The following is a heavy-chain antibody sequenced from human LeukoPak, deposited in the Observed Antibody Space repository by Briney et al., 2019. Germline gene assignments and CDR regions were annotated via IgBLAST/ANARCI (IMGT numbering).Heavy chain of an antibody. CDR3: AKGEDYYDSSGYFHYYFDY. D-gene: IGHD3-22*01. CDR1: GFPFCSIA. V-gene: IGHV3-23*01. Sequence: GGSLRPSCLASGFPFCSIAMSWVRRAPGRGLEWVSAITNSGSTTYYADSVKGRFTISRDNSKNTLYLQLNSLRAGDTAVYYCAKGEDYYDSSGYFHYYFDYWGQGTLVTVSS. J-gene: IGHJ4*02. CDR2: ITNSGSTT.